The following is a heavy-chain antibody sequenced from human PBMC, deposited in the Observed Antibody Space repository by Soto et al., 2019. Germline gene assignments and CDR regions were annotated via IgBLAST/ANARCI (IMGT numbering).Heavy chain of an antibody. CDR2: IWYDGSNE. J-gene: IGHJ3*01. V-gene: IGHV3-33*01. CDR3: ARGIAAAAFDP. CDR1: GFTFRNYD. Sequence: QAQLVESGGGVVQPGRSLRLSCATSGFTFRNYDMSWVRQAPGKGLEWVALIWYDGSNEYYADSVKGRFTISRDNSKNTLSLPMNSLRVEDTAVDYCARGIAAAAFDPWGQGAVVTVSS. D-gene: IGHD6-25*01.